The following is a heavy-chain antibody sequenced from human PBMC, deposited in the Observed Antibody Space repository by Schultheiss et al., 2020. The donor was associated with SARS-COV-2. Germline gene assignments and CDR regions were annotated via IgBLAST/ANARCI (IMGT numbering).Heavy chain of an antibody. Sequence: ASVKVSCKASGYTFTSYDINWVRQATGQGLEWMGWINPNSGGTNYAQKFQGRVTMTRDTSISTAYMELSRLRSDDTAVYYCARAGATVVTVSADYWGQGTLVTVSS. CDR3: ARAGATVVTVSADY. CDR2: INPNSGGT. CDR1: GYTFTSYD. D-gene: IGHD4-23*01. J-gene: IGHJ4*02. V-gene: IGHV1-2*02.